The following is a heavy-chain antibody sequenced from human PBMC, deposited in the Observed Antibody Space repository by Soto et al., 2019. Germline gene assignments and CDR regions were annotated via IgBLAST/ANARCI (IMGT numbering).Heavy chain of an antibody. J-gene: IGHJ6*02. CDR1: GFTFEDYW. CDR3: GRGMDV. CDR2: IKQDGSEK. Sequence: GGSLRLSCAASGFTFEDYWMTWVRQAPGKGLGWVANIKQDGSEKYYVESVKGRITISRDNAKNSLYLQMNSLRAEDTAVYYCGRGMDVWGQGTTVTVSS. V-gene: IGHV3-7*01.